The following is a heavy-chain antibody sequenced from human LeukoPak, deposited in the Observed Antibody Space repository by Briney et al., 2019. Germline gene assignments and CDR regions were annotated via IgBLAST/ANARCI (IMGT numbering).Heavy chain of an antibody. V-gene: IGHV4-39*02. J-gene: IGHJ6*02. CDR3: AREMGVVTAHGIDV. D-gene: IGHD4-23*01. Sequence: SETLSLTCIVSGGSISSISSNNYHWGWIRQPPGKGLEWIGSIYYSGSTYYNPSLKSRVTISVDTSKNQFSLKLSSVTAADTALYYCAREMGVVTAHGIDVWAKGPRSPSP. CDR2: IYYSGST. CDR1: GGSISSISSNNYH.